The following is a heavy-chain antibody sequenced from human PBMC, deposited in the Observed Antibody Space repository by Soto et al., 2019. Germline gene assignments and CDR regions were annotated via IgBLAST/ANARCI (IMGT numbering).Heavy chain of an antibody. J-gene: IGHJ5*02. CDR2: INPNSGST. CDR1: GDSFTGHY. D-gene: IGHD1-26*01. CDR3: ATVDVVGGIWFDH. V-gene: IGHV1-2*02. Sequence: QVLLVQSGAEVKKPGASVRVSCKASGDSFTGHYIHWVRQAPGQGLEWMGWINPNSGSTTYAQKFQGRVTMTRDKYLSPAYMELSGLRSDDTAVFDCATVDVVGGIWFDHWGQGTLVTVSS.